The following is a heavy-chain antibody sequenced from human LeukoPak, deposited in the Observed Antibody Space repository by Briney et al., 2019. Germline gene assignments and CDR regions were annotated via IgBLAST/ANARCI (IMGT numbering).Heavy chain of an antibody. CDR2: IYYSGST. D-gene: IGHD4-17*01. Sequence: SETLSLTCTVSGGSISSYYWSWIRQPPGKGLEWIGYIYYSGSTNYNPSLKSRVTISVDTSKNQFSLKLSSVTAADTAVYYCARVRDLGYGDYFYYYYYYMDVWGKGTTVTVSS. J-gene: IGHJ6*03. CDR1: GGSISSYY. CDR3: ARVRDLGYGDYFYYYYYYMDV. V-gene: IGHV4-59*01.